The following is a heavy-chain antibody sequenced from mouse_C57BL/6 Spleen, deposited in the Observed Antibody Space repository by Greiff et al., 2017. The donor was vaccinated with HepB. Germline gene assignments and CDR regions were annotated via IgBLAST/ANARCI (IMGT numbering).Heavy chain of an antibody. J-gene: IGHJ4*01. CDR2: ISSGGSYT. CDR1: GFTFSSYG. Sequence: EVQVVESGGDLVKPGGSLKLSCAASGFTFSSYGMSWVRQTPDKRLEWVATISSGGSYTYYPDSVKGRFTISRDNAKNTLYLQMSSLKSEDTAMYYCARARNYYAMDYWGQGTSVTVSS. V-gene: IGHV5-6*01. D-gene: IGHD3-1*01. CDR3: ARARNYYAMDY.